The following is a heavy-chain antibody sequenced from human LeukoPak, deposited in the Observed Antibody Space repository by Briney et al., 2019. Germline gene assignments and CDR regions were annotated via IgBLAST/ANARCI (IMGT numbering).Heavy chain of an antibody. J-gene: IGHJ6*03. Sequence: KPSETLSLTCTVSGGSISSYYWSWIRQPPGKGLEWIGYIYYSGSTNYNPSLKSRGTISVDTSKNQFSLKLSSVTAADTAVYYCAGSVGSGYYGYYYYYYMDVWGKGTTVTVSS. CDR2: IYYSGST. CDR3: AGSVGSGYYGYYYYYYMDV. V-gene: IGHV4-59*01. D-gene: IGHD3-3*01. CDR1: GGSISSYY.